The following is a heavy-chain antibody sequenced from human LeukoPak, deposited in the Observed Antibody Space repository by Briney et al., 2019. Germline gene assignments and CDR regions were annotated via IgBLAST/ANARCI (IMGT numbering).Heavy chain of an antibody. CDR1: GFTFSSYS. CDR3: ARDLRAEAADYYYYYGMDV. J-gene: IGHJ6*02. CDR2: ISSSSSYI. Sequence: GGSLRLSCAASGFTFSSYSMNWVRQAPGKGLEWVSSISSSSSYIYYADSVKGRFTISRDNAKNSLYLQMNSLRAEDTAVYYCARDLRAEAADYYYYYGMDVWGQGTTVTVSS. V-gene: IGHV3-21*01.